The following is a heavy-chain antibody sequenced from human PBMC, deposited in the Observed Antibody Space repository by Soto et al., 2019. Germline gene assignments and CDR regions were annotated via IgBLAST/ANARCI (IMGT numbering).Heavy chain of an antibody. CDR3: ARGPPRTITIFGVGDVNHAFDI. V-gene: IGHV3-13*01. CDR1: GFTFSSYD. J-gene: IGHJ3*02. CDR2: IGTAGDT. D-gene: IGHD3-3*01. Sequence: GGSLRLSCAASGFTFSSYDMHWVRQATGKGLEWVSAIGTAGDTYYPGSVKGRFTISRENAKNSLYLQMNSLRAEDTAVYYCARGPPRTITIFGVGDVNHAFDIWGQGTMVTVSS.